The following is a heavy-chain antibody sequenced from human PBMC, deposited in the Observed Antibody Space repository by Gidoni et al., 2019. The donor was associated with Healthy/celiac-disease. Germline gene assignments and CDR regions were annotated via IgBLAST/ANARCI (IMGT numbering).Heavy chain of an antibody. J-gene: IGHJ4*02. CDR3: AIVVVTAQLDY. CDR2: IRSRGSTI. D-gene: IGHD2-21*02. CDR1: GFTFSSYE. V-gene: IGHV3-48*03. Sequence: EVQLVESGGGLVQPGGSLRLSCAASGFTFSSYEMNWVRQAPGKGLEWVSYIRSRGSTIYYADSVKGRFTISRDNAKNALYLQMNSLRAEETAVYYWAIVVVTAQLDYWGQGTLVTVSS.